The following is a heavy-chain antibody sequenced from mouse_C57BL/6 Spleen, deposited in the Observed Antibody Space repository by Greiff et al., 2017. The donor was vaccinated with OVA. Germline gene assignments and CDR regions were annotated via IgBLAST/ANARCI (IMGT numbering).Heavy chain of an antibody. Sequence: EVKLVDSGGDLVKPGGSLKLSCAASGFTFSSYGMSWVRQTPDKRLEWVATISSGGSYTYYPDSVKGRFTISRDNAKNTLYLQMSSLKSEDTAMYYCARHRSNYLYYFDYWGQGTTLTVSS. CDR3: ARHRSNYLYYFDY. V-gene: IGHV5-6*01. J-gene: IGHJ2*01. CDR2: ISSGGSYT. D-gene: IGHD2-5*01. CDR1: GFTFSSYG.